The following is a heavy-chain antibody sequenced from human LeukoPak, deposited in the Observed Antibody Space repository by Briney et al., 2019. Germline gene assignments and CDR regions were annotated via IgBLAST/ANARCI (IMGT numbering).Heavy chain of an antibody. J-gene: IGHJ4*02. CDR3: ARSYYDFWSGYDPHFDY. CDR2: IYHSGST. D-gene: IGHD3-3*01. V-gene: IGHV4-4*02. CDR1: GGSISSSNW. Sequence: SETLSLTCAVSGGSISSSNWWSWVRQPPGKGLEWIGEIYHSGSTNYNPSLKSRVTISVDKSKNQFSLKLSSVTAADTAVYYCARSYYDFWSGYDPHFDYWGQGTLVTVSS.